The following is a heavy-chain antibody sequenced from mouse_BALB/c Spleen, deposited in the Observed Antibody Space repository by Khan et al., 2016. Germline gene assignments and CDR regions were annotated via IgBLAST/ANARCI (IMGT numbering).Heavy chain of an antibody. D-gene: IGHD3-3*01. CDR1: GFAFSRYW. CDR2: INTDSSTI. V-gene: IGHV4-1*02. Sequence: EVKLLESGGGLVQPGGSLKLSCAASGFAFSRYWMSWVRQAPGKGLEWIGDINTDSSTINYTPSLKDKFIISRDNAKNTLYLQMSNVSSEDTALYDWGRELGQGYWGQGTALTVSS. CDR3: GRELGQGY. J-gene: IGHJ2*01.